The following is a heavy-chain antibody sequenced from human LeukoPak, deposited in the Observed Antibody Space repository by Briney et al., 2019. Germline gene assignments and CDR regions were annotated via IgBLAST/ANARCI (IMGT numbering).Heavy chain of an antibody. CDR1: GFTFSTYA. J-gene: IGHJ1*01. CDR2: ISGSGGST. Sequence: GGSLRLSCAASGFTFSTYAMTWVRQSPGKGLEWVSAISGSGGSTYYADSLKGRFTISRDNSKNTLYLQMNSLRAEDTAVYYCAKENTVTTGKVEYFQHWGQGTLVTVSS. CDR3: AKENTVTTGKVEYFQH. V-gene: IGHV3-23*01. D-gene: IGHD4-17*01.